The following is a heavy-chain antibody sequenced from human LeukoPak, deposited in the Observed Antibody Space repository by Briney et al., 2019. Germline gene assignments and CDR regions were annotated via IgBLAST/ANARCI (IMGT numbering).Heavy chain of an antibody. D-gene: IGHD3-10*01. Sequence: GGSLRLSCAASGFTFSSYTMNWVRQAPGKGLEWVSSITSGGVNTYYATSVKGRFTISRDNAKNSLYLQMNSLRAEDTAVYYCARGLLWFGELLYRFDYWGQGTLVTVSS. CDR1: GFTFSSYT. CDR3: ARGLLWFGELLYRFDY. CDR2: ITSGGVNT. J-gene: IGHJ4*02. V-gene: IGHV3-21*01.